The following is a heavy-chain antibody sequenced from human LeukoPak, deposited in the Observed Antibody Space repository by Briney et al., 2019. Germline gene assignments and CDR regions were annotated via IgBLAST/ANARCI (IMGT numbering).Heavy chain of an antibody. V-gene: IGHV1-2*02. D-gene: IGHD6-6*01. CDR1: GYTFTGCY. CDR2: INPNSGGT. J-gene: IGHJ4*02. CDR3: ARDLGTGRVSSPYFDY. Sequence: GASVKVSCKASGYTFTGCYMHWVRQAPGQGLEWMGWINPNSGGTNYAQKFQGRVTMTRDTSISTAYMELSRLRSDDTAVYYCARDLGTGRVSSPYFDYWGQGTLVTVSS.